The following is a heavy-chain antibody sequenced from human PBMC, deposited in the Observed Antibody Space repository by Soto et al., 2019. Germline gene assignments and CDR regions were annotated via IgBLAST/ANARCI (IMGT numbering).Heavy chain of an antibody. J-gene: IGHJ3*02. V-gene: IGHV2-5*02. CDR1: GFSLRISGVG. CDR3: AHSATVSDAFDI. CDR2: IYWDDDK. Sequence: QITLKESGPTLVKPTQTLTLTCTFSGFSLRISGVGVGWIRQPPGKALEWLALIYWDDDKRYSQSLKSRLTITKDTSNNQVVLTMTNMDPVDTATYYCAHSATVSDAFDIWGQGTMVTVSS. D-gene: IGHD2-15*01.